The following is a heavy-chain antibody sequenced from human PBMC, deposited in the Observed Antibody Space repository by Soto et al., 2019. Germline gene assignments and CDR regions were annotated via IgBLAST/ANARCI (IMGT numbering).Heavy chain of an antibody. CDR3: ARAGRTRQPHPDDY. V-gene: IGHV1-46*01. D-gene: IGHD1-26*01. CDR2: INPSGGST. Sequence: AAVPVSCKASGYTFTSYEMPWVRQAPGQGLEWMGIINPSGGSTSYAQKFQGRVTMTRDTSTSTVYMELSSLRPGDTAVHYCARAGRTRQPHPDDYWGQGTLVTVSS. J-gene: IGHJ4*02. CDR1: GYTFTSYE.